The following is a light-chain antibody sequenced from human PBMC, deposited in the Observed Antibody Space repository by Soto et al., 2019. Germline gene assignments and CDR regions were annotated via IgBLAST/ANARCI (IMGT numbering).Light chain of an antibody. V-gene: IGKV3-11*01. J-gene: IGKJ3*01. Sequence: EIVLTQSPATLSLSPGERATLSCRASQTVSNYLAWYQQKPGQAPRLLIYGASNRATGVPARFSGGGSGTDFTLSITSLEPEDFAVYYCQQRSNWPPIFTFGPGTKVDVK. CDR1: QTVSNY. CDR2: GAS. CDR3: QQRSNWPPIFT.